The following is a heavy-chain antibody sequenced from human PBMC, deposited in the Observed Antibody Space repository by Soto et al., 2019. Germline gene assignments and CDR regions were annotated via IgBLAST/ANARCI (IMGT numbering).Heavy chain of an antibody. J-gene: IGHJ6*02. CDR2: IYPGDSDT. Sequence: PGESLKISCKGSGYSFTSYWSGWVRQMPGKGLEWMGIIYPGDSDTRYSPSFQGQVTISADKSISTAYLQWSSLKASDTAMYYCARPYSSSWYLSDYYYGMDVWGQGTTVTVSS. V-gene: IGHV5-51*01. CDR3: ARPYSSSWYLSDYYYGMDV. CDR1: GYSFTSYW. D-gene: IGHD6-13*01.